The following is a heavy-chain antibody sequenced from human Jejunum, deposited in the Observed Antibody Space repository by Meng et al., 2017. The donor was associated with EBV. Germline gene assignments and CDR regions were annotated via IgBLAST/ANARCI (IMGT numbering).Heavy chain of an antibody. CDR3: ARLGGYASGTYYPIDP. CDR2: INHGGGA. CDR1: GGSFSDYY. J-gene: IGHJ5*02. Sequence: QVQLPQGGAGLLKPSETLSLPCAVYGGSFSDYYWTWIRQPPGKGLEWIGEINHGGGAIYNPSLKSRVTISVDTSKNQFSLKLSSVTAADTAVYCCARLGGYASGTYYPIDPWGQGTLVTVSS. D-gene: IGHD3-10*01. V-gene: IGHV4-34*01.